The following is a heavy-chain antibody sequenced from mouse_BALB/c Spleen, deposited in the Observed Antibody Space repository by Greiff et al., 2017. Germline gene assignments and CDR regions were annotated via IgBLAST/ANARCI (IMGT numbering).Heavy chain of an antibody. CDR3: ARPLYYGSSLLWFAY. CDR2: ISNGGGST. Sequence: EVKLVESGGGLVQPGGSLKLSCAASGFTFSSYTMSWVRQTPEKRLEWVAYISNGGGSTYYPDTVKGRFTISRDNAKNTLYLQMSSLKSEDTAMYYCARPLYYGSSLLWFAYWGQGTLVTVSA. CDR1: GFTFSSYT. J-gene: IGHJ3*01. V-gene: IGHV5-12-2*01. D-gene: IGHD1-1*01.